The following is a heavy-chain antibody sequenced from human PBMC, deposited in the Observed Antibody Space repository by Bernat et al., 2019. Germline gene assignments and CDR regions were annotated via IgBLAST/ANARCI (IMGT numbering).Heavy chain of an antibody. V-gene: IGHV3-33*01. D-gene: IGHD6-13*01. CDR3: ARGAQGGAAAGTYYYGMDV. J-gene: IGHJ6*02. CDR2: IWYDGSNK. Sequence: QVQLVESGGGVVQPGRSLRLSCAASGFTFSSYGMHWVRQAPGKGLEWVAVIWYDGSNKYYADSVKGRFTISRDNSKNTLYLQMNSLRAEDTAVYYCARGAQGGAAAGTYYYGMDVWGQGTTVTGS. CDR1: GFTFSSYG.